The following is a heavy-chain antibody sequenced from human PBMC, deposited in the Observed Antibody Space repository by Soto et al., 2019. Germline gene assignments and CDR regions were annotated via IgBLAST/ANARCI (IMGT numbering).Heavy chain of an antibody. CDR1: GGSISSGGYY. Sequence: QVQLQESGPGLVKPSQTLSLTCTVSGGSISSGGYYWSWIRQHPGKGLEWIGYIYYSGSTYYNPSVKSRVTISVDTSKNQFSLKLSSVTAADTAVYYCARESSHDYGGNSKGWYYYGMDVWGQGTTVTVSS. J-gene: IGHJ6*02. CDR2: IYYSGST. D-gene: IGHD4-17*01. CDR3: ARESSHDYGGNSKGWYYYGMDV. V-gene: IGHV4-31*03.